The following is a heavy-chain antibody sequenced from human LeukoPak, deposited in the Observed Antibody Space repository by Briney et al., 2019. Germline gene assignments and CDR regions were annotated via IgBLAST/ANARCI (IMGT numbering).Heavy chain of an antibody. J-gene: IGHJ6*04. V-gene: IGHV3-7*01. CDR3: AELGITMVGGV. Sequence: GGSLRLSCTASGFTFSSYWMSWVRQAPGKGLEWVANIKQDGSEKYYVDSVKGRFTISRDNAKNSLYLQMNSLRAEDTAVYYCAELGITMVGGVWGKGTTVTISS. CDR2: IKQDGSEK. D-gene: IGHD3-10*02. CDR1: GFTFSSYW.